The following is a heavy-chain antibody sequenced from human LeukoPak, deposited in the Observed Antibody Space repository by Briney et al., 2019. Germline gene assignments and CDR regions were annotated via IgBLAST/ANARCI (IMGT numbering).Heavy chain of an antibody. Sequence: GGSLRLSCAASGFTFSNHGMHWVRQAPGKGLDWVAVISYDGSDKYYAGSVKGRFTISRDNSKNTLYLQMNNLTTEDTAVYYCAKGGVSDRGSWYGDYFDYRGQGTLVTVSS. CDR1: GFTFSNHG. V-gene: IGHV3-30*18. D-gene: IGHD6-13*01. CDR3: AKGGVSDRGSWYGDYFDY. CDR2: ISYDGSDK. J-gene: IGHJ4*02.